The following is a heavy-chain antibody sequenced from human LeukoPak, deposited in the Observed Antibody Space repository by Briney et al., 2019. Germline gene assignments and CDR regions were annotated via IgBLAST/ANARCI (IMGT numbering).Heavy chain of an antibody. V-gene: IGHV4-59*01. Sequence: SETLSLTCAVYGGSFSGYYWSWIRQPPGKGLEWIGYIYYSGSTNYNPSLKSRVTISVDTSKNQFSLKLSSVTAADTAVYYCASQGAVAGSFDYWGQGTLVTVSS. CDR2: IYYSGST. CDR3: ASQGAVAGSFDY. CDR1: GGSFSGYY. J-gene: IGHJ4*02. D-gene: IGHD6-19*01.